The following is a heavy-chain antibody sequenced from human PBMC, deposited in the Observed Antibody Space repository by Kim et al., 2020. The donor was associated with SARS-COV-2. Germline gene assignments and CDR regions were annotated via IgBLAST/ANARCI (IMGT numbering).Heavy chain of an antibody. CDR1: GFTFSDYY. J-gene: IGHJ4*02. V-gene: IGHV3-11*03. CDR3: ATTGGITMVRGAFDY. CDR2: ISSSSSYT. Sequence: GGSLRLSCAASGFTFSDYYMSWIRQAPGKGLEWVSYISSSSSYTNYADSVKGRLTISRDNAKNSLYLQMNSLRAEDTAVYYCATTGGITMVRGAFDYWGQGTLVTVSS. D-gene: IGHD3-10*01.